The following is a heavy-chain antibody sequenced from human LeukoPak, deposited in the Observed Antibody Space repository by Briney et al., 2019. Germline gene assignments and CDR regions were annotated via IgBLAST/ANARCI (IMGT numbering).Heavy chain of an antibody. D-gene: IGHD2-21*01. Sequence: SDTLSLTCAVSGYSISSSNWWGWIRQPPGKGLEWIGYIYYSGSTYYNPSLKSRVTISIDTSKNQFSLYLTSVTAADTAMYYCARHSPGSRGVDYWGQETLVTVSS. V-gene: IGHV4-28*01. CDR2: IYYSGST. CDR3: ARHSPGSRGVDY. CDR1: GYSISSSNW. J-gene: IGHJ4*02.